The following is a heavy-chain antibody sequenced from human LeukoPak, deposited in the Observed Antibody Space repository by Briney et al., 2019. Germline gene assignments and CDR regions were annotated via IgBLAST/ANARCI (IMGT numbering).Heavy chain of an antibody. CDR3: ARDRYCIGGICYSGRFDP. J-gene: IGHJ5*02. CDR1: GGSMNGYY. D-gene: IGHD2-15*01. V-gene: IGHV4-59*01. CDR2: MYYSGST. Sequence: PSETLSLTCTVSGGSMNGYYWSWIRQPPGKGLEWIGYMYYSGSTNYNSSLKSRVSISIDTSKNQFSLKLSSVTAADTAVYYCARDRYCIGGICYSGRFDPWGRGTLVTVSS.